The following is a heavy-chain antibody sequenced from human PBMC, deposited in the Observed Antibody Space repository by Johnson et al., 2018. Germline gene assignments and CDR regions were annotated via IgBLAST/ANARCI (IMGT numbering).Heavy chain of an antibody. CDR3: ARRHSGVYIRDPGAFDV. J-gene: IGHJ3*01. D-gene: IGHD2-15*01. CDR2: IHYSGSV. Sequence: QVQLQESGPGLVKPSETLSLTCIVSNGSIVNTNYYWGCIRQPPGKGLEWIGSIHYSGSVYFNPSLKSRVTLSVATSKNQFSLTLTSVTAADTAVYYCARRHSGVYIRDPGAFDVWGQGTMVTVSS. V-gene: IGHV4-39*01. CDR1: NGSIVNTNYY.